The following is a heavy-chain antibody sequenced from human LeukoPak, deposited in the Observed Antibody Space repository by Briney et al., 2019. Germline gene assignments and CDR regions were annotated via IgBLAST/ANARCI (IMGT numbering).Heavy chain of an antibody. D-gene: IGHD6-19*01. V-gene: IGHV1-18*04. CDR3: AGGSSPAVADFDY. J-gene: IGHJ4*02. Sequence: ASVKVSCKASGYTFTSYNINWVRQAPGQGLEWMGWISVYNGNTHYAQKLQGRVTMTTDTSTSTAYMELRSLRSDDTAVYYCAGGSSPAVADFDYWGQGTLVTVSS. CDR2: ISVYNGNT. CDR1: GYTFTSYN.